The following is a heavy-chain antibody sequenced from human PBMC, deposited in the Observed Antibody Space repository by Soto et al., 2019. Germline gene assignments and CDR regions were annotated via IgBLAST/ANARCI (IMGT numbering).Heavy chain of an antibody. CDR2: IYYSGST. V-gene: IGHV4-59*01. CDR1: GGSISSYY. J-gene: IGHJ6*02. D-gene: IGHD3-10*01. CDR3: ARYYYYGSGSLFYYYYGLDV. Sequence: PSETLSLTCTVSGGSISSYYWSWIRQPPGKGLEWIGYIYYSGSTNYNPSLKSRVTISVDTSKNQFSLKLSSVTAADTAVYYCARYYYYGSGSLFYYYYGLDVWGQGTTVTVSS.